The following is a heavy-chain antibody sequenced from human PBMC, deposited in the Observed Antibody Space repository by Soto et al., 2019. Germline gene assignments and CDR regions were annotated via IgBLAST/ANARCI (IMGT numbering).Heavy chain of an antibody. CDR2: INPILSMS. J-gene: IGHJ4*02. V-gene: IGHV1-69*04. CDR3: ATNYGSGYRAFDF. Sequence: SVKVSCKTFGYTFTSYGIGWARQAPGLGLEWLGRINPILSMSNYAQYFQGRVTITADKSTSTAYMELSSLRSEDTAMYYCATNYGSGYRAFDFWGQGALVTVSS. D-gene: IGHD3-10*01. CDR1: GYTFTSYG.